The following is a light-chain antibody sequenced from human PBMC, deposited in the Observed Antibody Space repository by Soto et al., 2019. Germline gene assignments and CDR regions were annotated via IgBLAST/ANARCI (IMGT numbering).Light chain of an antibody. CDR2: EVT. CDR1: SSDIGSYDL. J-gene: IGLJ1*01. CDR3: CSFADFTYV. Sequence: QSVLTQPASVSGSPGQSITISCTGTSSDIGSYDLVSWYQQHPGTAPKLIIYEVTKRPSGASTRFSGSKSGNTASLTISGLQAVDEADYYCCSFADFTYVFGTGTKGTVL. V-gene: IGLV2-23*02.